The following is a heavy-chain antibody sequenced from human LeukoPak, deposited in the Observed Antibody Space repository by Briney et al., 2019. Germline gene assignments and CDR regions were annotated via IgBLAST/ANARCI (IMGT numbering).Heavy chain of an antibody. CDR1: GFTFSSYW. V-gene: IGHV3-7*01. CDR3: ARDPGYYYDSSGYSHYFDY. D-gene: IGHD3-22*01. Sequence: PGGSLRLSCAASGFTFSSYWMSWVRQAPGNGLEWVANIKQDGSEKYYVDSVKGRFTISRDNAKNSLYLQMNSLRAEDTAVYYCARDPGYYYDSSGYSHYFDYWGQGTLVTVSS. J-gene: IGHJ4*02. CDR2: IKQDGSEK.